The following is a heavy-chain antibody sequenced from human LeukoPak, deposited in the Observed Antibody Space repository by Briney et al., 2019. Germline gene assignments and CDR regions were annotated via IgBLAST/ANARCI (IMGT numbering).Heavy chain of an antibody. Sequence: GGSLRLSCAASGFTFSSYAMHWVRQAPGKGLEWVAVISYDGSNKYYADSVKGRFTISRDNSKNTLYLQMNSLRAEDTAVYYCARARTPTATDYWGQGTLVTVSS. CDR2: ISYDGSNK. D-gene: IGHD5-18*01. J-gene: IGHJ4*02. CDR3: ARARTPTATDY. CDR1: GFTFSSYA. V-gene: IGHV3-30-3*01.